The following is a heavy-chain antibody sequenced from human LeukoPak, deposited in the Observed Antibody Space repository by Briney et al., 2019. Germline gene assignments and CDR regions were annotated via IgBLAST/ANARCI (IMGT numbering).Heavy chain of an antibody. Sequence: GGSLRLSCAASGFTFSSYAMSWVRQAPGKGLEWVSLISGSGGSTYYADSVKGRFTISRDNAKNSLYLQMNSLRAEDTAVYYCAELGITMIGGVWGKGTTVTISS. CDR1: GFTFSSYA. V-gene: IGHV3-23*01. J-gene: IGHJ6*04. CDR2: ISGSGGST. D-gene: IGHD3-10*02. CDR3: AELGITMIGGV.